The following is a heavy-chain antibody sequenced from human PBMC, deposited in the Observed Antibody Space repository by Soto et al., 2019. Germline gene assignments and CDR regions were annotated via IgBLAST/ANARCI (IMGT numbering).Heavy chain of an antibody. V-gene: IGHV4-39*01. D-gene: IGHD6-13*01. J-gene: IGHJ5*02. CDR3: ARQLERGLYSSSWDEGVNWFDP. CDR2: IYYSGST. CDR1: GGSISSSSYY. Sequence: QLQLQESGPGLVKPSETLSLTCTVSGGSISSSSYYWGWIRQPPRKGLEWIGSIYYSGSTYYNPSLKSRVTISVDTSKNQFSLKLSSVTAADTAVYYCARQLERGLYSSSWDEGVNWFDPWGQGTLVTVSS.